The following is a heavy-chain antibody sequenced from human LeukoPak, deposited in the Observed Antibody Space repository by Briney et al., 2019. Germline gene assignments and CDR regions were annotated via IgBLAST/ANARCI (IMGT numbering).Heavy chain of an antibody. CDR1: GFTFSTYS. CDR3: ARSMAHFDY. V-gene: IGHV3-48*02. J-gene: IGHJ4*02. D-gene: IGHD2-21*01. Sequence: GGSLRLSCAASGFTFSTYSMNWVRQAPGKGLEWVSYITGSSSTIYYADSVEGRFTISRDNAKDSLYLQMNSLRDEDTAVYYCARSMAHFDYWGQGTLVSVSS. CDR2: ITGSSSTI.